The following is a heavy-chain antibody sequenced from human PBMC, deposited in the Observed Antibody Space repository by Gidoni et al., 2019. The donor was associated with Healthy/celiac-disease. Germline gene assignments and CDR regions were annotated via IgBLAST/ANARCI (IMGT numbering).Heavy chain of an antibody. CDR3: ARDLSATYYDILTGYYPEDY. Sequence: QVQLVESGGGVVQPGRSLRLSCAASGFTFSSYAMHWVRQAPGKGLEWVAVISYDGSNKYYADSVKGRFTISRDNSKNTLYLQMNSLRAEDTAVYYCARDLSATYYDILTGYYPEDYWGQGTLVTVSS. CDR1: GFTFSSYA. CDR2: ISYDGSNK. D-gene: IGHD3-9*01. J-gene: IGHJ4*02. V-gene: IGHV3-30*01.